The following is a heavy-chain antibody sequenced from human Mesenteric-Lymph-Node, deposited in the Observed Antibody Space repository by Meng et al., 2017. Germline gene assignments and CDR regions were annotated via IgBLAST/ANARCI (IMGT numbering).Heavy chain of an antibody. D-gene: IGHD5/OR15-5a*01. CDR1: GDSISSYY. Sequence: SETLSLTCTVSGDSISSYYWSWIRQPPGKGLEWIGYIYYSGSTNYNPSLKSRVTISVDTSKNQFSLKLSSVTAADTAVYYCARVLSSPVSNWFDPWGQGTLVTVSS. CDR2: IYYSGST. V-gene: IGHV4-59*01. CDR3: ARVLSSPVSNWFDP. J-gene: IGHJ5*02.